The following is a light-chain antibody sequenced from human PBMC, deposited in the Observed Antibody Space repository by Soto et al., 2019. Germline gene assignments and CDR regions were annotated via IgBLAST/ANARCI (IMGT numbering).Light chain of an antibody. CDR3: QQYNNWPFT. J-gene: IGKJ4*01. Sequence: EIVMTQSPATLSVYPGERATLSCRASQSVSSNLAWYQQKPGQAPRLLIYGASTRATGIPARFSGSGSGTQLTLTVSSLQYEDFALYYCQQYNNWPFTFGEGDKVEFK. CDR1: QSVSSN. CDR2: GAS. V-gene: IGKV3-15*01.